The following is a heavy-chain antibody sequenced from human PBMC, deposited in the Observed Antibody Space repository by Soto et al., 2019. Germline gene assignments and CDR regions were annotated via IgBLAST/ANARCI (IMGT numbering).Heavy chain of an antibody. CDR3: ARVPDR. CDR1: GGSISSYY. V-gene: IGHV4-4*08. J-gene: IGHJ5*02. Sequence: PSETLSLTCTVSGGSISSYYWGWIRQPPGQGLEWIGSIYDSGSTIYNASLKTRVTISKDTSKNQFSLKMSSVTAADTAVYYCARVPDRWGQGTLVTAPQ. D-gene: IGHD2-2*01. CDR2: IYDSGST.